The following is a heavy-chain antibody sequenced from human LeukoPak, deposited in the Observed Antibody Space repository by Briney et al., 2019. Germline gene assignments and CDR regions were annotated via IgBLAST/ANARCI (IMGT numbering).Heavy chain of an antibody. D-gene: IGHD3-22*01. CDR3: ASGYYDSSGYYFDY. CDR2: MNPNSGNT. Sequence: ASVKVSCKASGYTFTRYDINWVRQATGQGLEWVGWMNPNSGNTGYAQKFQGRVTMTRNTSISTAYMELSSLRSEDTAVYYCASGYYDSSGYYFDYWGQGTLVTVSS. CDR1: GYTFTRYD. J-gene: IGHJ4*02. V-gene: IGHV1-8*01.